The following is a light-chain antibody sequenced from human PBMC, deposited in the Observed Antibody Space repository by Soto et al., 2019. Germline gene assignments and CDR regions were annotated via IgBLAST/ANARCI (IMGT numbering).Light chain of an antibody. Sequence: DIQITQSPSTLSASVGDRVTITCRASQSISTWLSWYQQKPGKAPKVLIYKASNLQSGVSSRFSGSGSGTEFTLTISSLQPDDFATYYCQDYNSRTFGQGTKVDIK. CDR3: QDYNSRT. J-gene: IGKJ1*01. V-gene: IGKV1-5*03. CDR2: KAS. CDR1: QSISTW.